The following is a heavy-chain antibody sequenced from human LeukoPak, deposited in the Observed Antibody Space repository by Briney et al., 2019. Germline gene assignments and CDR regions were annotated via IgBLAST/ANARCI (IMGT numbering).Heavy chain of an antibody. D-gene: IGHD6-13*01. V-gene: IGHV1-2*02. Sequence: ASVKVSCKALGYTFTDYYFHWLRQAPGQGLEWMGWIHPGGGDTNYAQKFQGRVSLTRDTSISTAYMELSSLGSDDTAVYYCARDGEYSSSWYIGNWFDPWGQGTLVTVSS. CDR3: ARDGEYSSSWYIGNWFDP. CDR1: GYTFTDYY. CDR2: IHPGGGDT. J-gene: IGHJ5*02.